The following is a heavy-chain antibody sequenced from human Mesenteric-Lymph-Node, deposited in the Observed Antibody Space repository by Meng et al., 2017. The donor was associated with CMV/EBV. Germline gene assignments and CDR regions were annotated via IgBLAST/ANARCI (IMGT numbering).Heavy chain of an antibody. CDR1: GFTFSSYA. D-gene: IGHD3-9*01. V-gene: IGHV3-30-3*01. CDR2: ISYDGSNK. Sequence: GESLKISCVASGFTFSSYAMHWVRQAPGKGLEWVAVISYDGSNKYYTDSVKGRFTISRDNSKKTLFLQMNSLRGEDTAVYYCARGPMLTGYYADVWGQGTTVTVSS. CDR3: ARGPMLTGYYADV. J-gene: IGHJ6*02.